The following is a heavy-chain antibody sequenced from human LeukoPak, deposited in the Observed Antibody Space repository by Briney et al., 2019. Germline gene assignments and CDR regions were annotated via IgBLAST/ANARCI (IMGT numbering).Heavy chain of an antibody. V-gene: IGHV1-46*02. CDR3: ASQWGREPYFDD. Sequence: ASVTVSFKASGDNYKSYNIHWVRQAPGLGLEWMGIINPSGGTTTYAQKFQGRVSMTTNTSTTIIYMELRSLRSDDTAVFYCASQWGREPYFDDWGQGTLVTVSP. CDR2: INPSGGTT. CDR1: GDNYKSYN. J-gene: IGHJ4*02. D-gene: IGHD1-26*01.